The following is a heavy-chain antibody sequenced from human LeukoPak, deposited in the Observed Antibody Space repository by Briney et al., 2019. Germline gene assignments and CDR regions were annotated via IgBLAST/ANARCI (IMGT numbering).Heavy chain of an antibody. CDR2: ISYDGSNK. Sequence: GGSLRLSCAASGFTFSSYGMHWVRQAPGKGLEWVAVISYDGSNKYYADSVKGRFTISRDNSKNTLYLQMNSLRVEDTAVYYCAKAYSSGWYNSIDYWGQGTLVTVSS. CDR1: GFTFSSYG. V-gene: IGHV3-30*18. J-gene: IGHJ4*02. CDR3: AKAYSSGWYNSIDY. D-gene: IGHD6-19*01.